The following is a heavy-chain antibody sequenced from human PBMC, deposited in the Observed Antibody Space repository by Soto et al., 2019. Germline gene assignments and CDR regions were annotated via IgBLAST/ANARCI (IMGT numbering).Heavy chain of an antibody. Sequence: ASVKVSCKASGYTFTSYAMHWVRQAPGQRLEWMGWINAGNGNTKYSQKFQGRVTITRDTSASTAYMELSSLRSEDTAVYYRATSQNYDFREGEPYYYYYMDVWGKGTTVTVSS. D-gene: IGHD3-3*01. J-gene: IGHJ6*03. CDR3: ATSQNYDFREGEPYYYYYMDV. V-gene: IGHV1-3*01. CDR1: GYTFTSYA. CDR2: INAGNGNT.